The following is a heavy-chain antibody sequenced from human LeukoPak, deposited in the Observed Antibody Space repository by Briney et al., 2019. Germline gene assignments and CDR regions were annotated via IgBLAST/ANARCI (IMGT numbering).Heavy chain of an antibody. J-gene: IGHJ3*02. CDR2: IRYDGSNK. CDR1: GFTFSSYS. CDR3: AKNLRYSGSRDAFDI. Sequence: GGSLRLSCAASGFTFSSYSMNWVRQAPGKGLEWVAFIRYDGSNKYYADSVKGRFTISRDNSKNTLYLQMNSLRAEDTAVYYCAKNLRYSGSRDAFDIWGQGTMVTVSS. V-gene: IGHV3-30*02. D-gene: IGHD5-12*01.